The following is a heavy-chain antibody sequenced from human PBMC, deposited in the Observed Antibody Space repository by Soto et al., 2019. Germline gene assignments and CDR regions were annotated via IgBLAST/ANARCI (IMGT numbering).Heavy chain of an antibody. CDR2: INHSGST. D-gene: IGHD2-15*01. J-gene: IGHJ5*02. V-gene: IGHV4-34*01. CDR3: ARGSNCSGGSCYGLSWFDP. Sequence: SETLSLTCAVYGGSFSGYYWSWIRQPPGKGLEWIGEINHSGSTNYNPSLKSRVTISVDTSKNQFSLKLSSVTAADTAVYYCARGSNCSGGSCYGLSWFDPWGQGPLVTVSS. CDR1: GGSFSGYY.